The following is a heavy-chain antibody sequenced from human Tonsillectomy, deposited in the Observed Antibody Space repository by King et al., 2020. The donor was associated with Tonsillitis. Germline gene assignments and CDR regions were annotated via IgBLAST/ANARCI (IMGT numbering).Heavy chain of an antibody. CDR2: IYPGDSDT. CDR3: ARLPPYGSGSYYNPFDY. D-gene: IGHD3-10*01. CDR1: GYSFTTYW. Sequence: QLVQSGAEVKKPGESLKISCKASGYSFTTYWIGWVRQMPGKGLEWMGIIYPGDSDTRYRPSFQGQVTISADKSISTAYLQWSSLRASDTAMYYCARLPPYGSGSYYNPFDYWGQGTLVTVSS. V-gene: IGHV5-51*01. J-gene: IGHJ4*02.